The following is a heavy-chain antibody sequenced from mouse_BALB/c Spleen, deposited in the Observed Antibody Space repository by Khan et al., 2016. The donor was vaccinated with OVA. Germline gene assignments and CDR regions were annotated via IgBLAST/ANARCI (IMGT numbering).Heavy chain of an antibody. J-gene: IGHJ3*01. CDR2: ISTGGHYT. D-gene: IGHD1-1*01. Sequence: EVQGVESGGDLVKPGGSLKLSCAVSGFTFSTYGMSWVRQTPDMRLEWVATISTGGHYTYYPDSVKGRFPISRDNAMNTLYLQMSILKSEDTAIYYCTRLAYYYNSEGFAYWGQGTLVAVSA. V-gene: IGHV5-6*01. CDR1: GFTFSTYG. CDR3: TRLAYYYNSEGFAY.